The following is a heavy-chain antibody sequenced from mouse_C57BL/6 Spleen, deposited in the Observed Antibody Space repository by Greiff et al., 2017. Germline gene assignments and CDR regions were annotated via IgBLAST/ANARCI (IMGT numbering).Heavy chain of an antibody. CDR2: ISDGGSYT. J-gene: IGHJ1*03. Sequence: EVQLVESGGGLVKPGGSLKLSCAASGFTFSSYAMSWVRQTPEKRLEWVATISDGGSYTYYPDNVKGRFTIARDNAKNNLYLQMSHLKSEDTAMDYCARGGGIYYGYWYFDGWGTGTTVTVSS. D-gene: IGHD2-1*01. CDR1: GFTFSSYA. V-gene: IGHV5-4*01. CDR3: ARGGGIYYGYWYFDG.